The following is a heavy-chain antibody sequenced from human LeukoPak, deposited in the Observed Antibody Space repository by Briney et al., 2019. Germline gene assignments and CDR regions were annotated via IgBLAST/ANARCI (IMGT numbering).Heavy chain of an antibody. J-gene: IGHJ4*02. Sequence: SEALSLTCTVSGGSISSSSYYWGWIRQPPGKGLEWIGSIYYSGSTYYNPSLKSRVTISVDTSKNQFSLKLSSVTAADTAVYYCARTNYDILTGYYSRHYDYWGQGTLVTVSS. D-gene: IGHD3-9*01. V-gene: IGHV4-39*07. CDR2: IYYSGST. CDR1: GGSISSSSYY. CDR3: ARTNYDILTGYYSRHYDY.